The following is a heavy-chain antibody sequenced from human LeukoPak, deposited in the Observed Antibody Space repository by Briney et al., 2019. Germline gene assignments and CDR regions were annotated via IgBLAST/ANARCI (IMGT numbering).Heavy chain of an antibody. CDR1: GFTFSSYG. Sequence: PGRSLRLSCAASGFTFSSYGMHWVRQAPGKGLEWVAVISYDGSNKYYADSVKGRFTISRDNAKNSLYLQMNSLRAEYTAVYYCAGARDAFDIWGQGTMVTVSS. V-gene: IGHV3-30*03. CDR2: ISYDGSNK. J-gene: IGHJ3*02. CDR3: AGARDAFDI.